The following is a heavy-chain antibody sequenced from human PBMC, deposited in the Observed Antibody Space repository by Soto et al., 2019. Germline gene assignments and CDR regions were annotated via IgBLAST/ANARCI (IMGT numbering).Heavy chain of an antibody. CDR2: IDGSDGST. Sequence: GGSLRLSCAASGFTFSSSYMSWVRQAPGKGLEWVSSIDGSDGSTYYADSVKGRFTTSRDNSKHTLFLQMNSLRAEDTAVYYCARRSPSWAFDIWGQGTMVTVSS. V-gene: IGHV3-23*01. CDR1: GFTFSSSY. CDR3: ARRSPSWAFDI. D-gene: IGHD2-15*01. J-gene: IGHJ3*02.